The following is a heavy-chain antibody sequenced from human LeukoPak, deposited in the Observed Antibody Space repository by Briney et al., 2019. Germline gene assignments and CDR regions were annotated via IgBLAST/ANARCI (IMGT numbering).Heavy chain of an antibody. J-gene: IGHJ4*02. Sequence: KSGGSLRLSCAVSGFTFSSYTMSWVRQAPGKGLEWVSFISTSSSYIYYADSVKGRFTISRDNSKNTLYLQMNSLRAEDTAVYYCAKDHGANYWGQGTLVTVSS. V-gene: IGHV3-21*01. CDR1: GFTFSSYT. D-gene: IGHD4/OR15-4a*01. CDR2: ISTSSSYI. CDR3: AKDHGANY.